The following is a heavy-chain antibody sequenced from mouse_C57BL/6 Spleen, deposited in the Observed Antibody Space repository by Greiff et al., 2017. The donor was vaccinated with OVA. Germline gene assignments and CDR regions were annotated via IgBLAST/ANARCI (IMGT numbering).Heavy chain of an antibody. Sequence: QVQLQQSGPELVKPGASVKISCKASGYAFSSSWMNWVKQRPGKGLEWIGRIYPGDGDTNYNGKFKGKATLTADKSSSTAYMQLCSLTSEDSAVYFCARRDYYGSSYVSWYFEVWGTGTTVTVSA. CDR1: GYAFSSSW. D-gene: IGHD1-1*01. V-gene: IGHV1-82*01. CDR3: ARRDYYGSSYVSWYFEV. J-gene: IGHJ1*03. CDR2: IYPGDGDT.